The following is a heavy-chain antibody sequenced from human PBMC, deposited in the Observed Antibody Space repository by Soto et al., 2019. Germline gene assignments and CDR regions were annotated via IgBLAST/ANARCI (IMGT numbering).Heavy chain of an antibody. CDR3: AREKPYSSSWYPDY. CDR1: GGSFRGYY. J-gene: IGHJ4*02. Sequence: SETLSLTCAVYGGSFRGYYCSWIRQPPGKGLEWIGEINHSGSTNYNPSLKSRVTISVDTSKNQFSLKLSSVTAADTAVYYCAREKPYSSSWYPDYWGQGTLVTVSS. D-gene: IGHD6-13*01. V-gene: IGHV4-34*01. CDR2: INHSGST.